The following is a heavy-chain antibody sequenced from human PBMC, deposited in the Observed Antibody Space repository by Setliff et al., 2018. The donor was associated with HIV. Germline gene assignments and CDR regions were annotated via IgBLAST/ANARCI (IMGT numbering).Heavy chain of an antibody. D-gene: IGHD6-13*01. J-gene: IGHJ4*02. Sequence: SETLSLTCVGPDLLQETFSGYYWSWIRQPPGKGLEWIGEINHSGSTNYNPSLKSRVTISVDTSMDQFSLKLNSVTAADTAVYYCAAASSWDPLLDYWGQGTLVTVSS. CDR2: INHSGST. CDR3: AAASSWDPLLDY. V-gene: IGHV4-34*08. CDR1: QETFSGYY.